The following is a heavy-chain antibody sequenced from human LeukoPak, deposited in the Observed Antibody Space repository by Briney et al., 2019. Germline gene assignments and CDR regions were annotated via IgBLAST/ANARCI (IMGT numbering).Heavy chain of an antibody. V-gene: IGHV1-8*03. Sequence: ASVKVSCKASGYTFTSYDINWVRQATGQGLEWMGWMNPNSGNTGYAQKFQGRVTITRNTSISTAYMELSSLRSEDTAVYYCARSSRDGSGSYDAFDIWGQGTVVTVSS. CDR1: GYTFTSYD. D-gene: IGHD3-10*01. J-gene: IGHJ3*02. CDR3: ARSSRDGSGSYDAFDI. CDR2: MNPNSGNT.